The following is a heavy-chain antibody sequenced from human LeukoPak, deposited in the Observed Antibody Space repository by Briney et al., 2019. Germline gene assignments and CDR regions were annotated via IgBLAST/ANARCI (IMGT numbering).Heavy chain of an antibody. CDR1: GFAFSSHW. V-gene: IGHV3-7*02. CDR2: INQDGSEK. CDR3: ASSRN. J-gene: IGHJ4*02. Sequence: QPGGSLRLSCAASGFAFSSHWMSWVRQAPGKGLEWVANINQDGSEKYYVDSVKGRFTISRDNAKNSLYLQMNSLKDEDTSVYYCASSRNWGQGTLVTVSS.